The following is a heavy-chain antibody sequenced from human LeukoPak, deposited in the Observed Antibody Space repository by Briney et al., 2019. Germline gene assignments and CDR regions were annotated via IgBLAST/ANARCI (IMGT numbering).Heavy chain of an antibody. CDR3: ARDRIRGDAFDI. V-gene: IGHV3-11*04. J-gene: IGHJ3*02. CDR1: GFTFSDYY. D-gene: IGHD5-18*01. CDR2: ISSSGSTI. Sequence: PGGSLRLSCAASGFTFSDYYMSWIRQAPGKGLEWVSYISSSGSTIYYADSVKGRFTISRDNAKNTVYLQMNSLRVEDTAVYYCARDRIRGDAFDIWGQGTKVTVSS.